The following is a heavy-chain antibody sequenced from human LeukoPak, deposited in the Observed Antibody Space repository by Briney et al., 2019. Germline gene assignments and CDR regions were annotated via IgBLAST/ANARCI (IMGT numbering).Heavy chain of an antibody. CDR1: GGTFSSYA. CDR2: IIPIFGTA. CDR3: ARGIVGATTGDAFDI. V-gene: IGHV1-69*05. J-gene: IGHJ3*02. D-gene: IGHD1-26*01. Sequence: ASVKVSCKASGGTFSSYAISWVRQAPGQGLEWMGRIIPIFGTANYAQKFQGRVTITTDESTSTAYMELSSLRSEDTAVYYCARGIVGATTGDAFDIWGQGTKVTVSS.